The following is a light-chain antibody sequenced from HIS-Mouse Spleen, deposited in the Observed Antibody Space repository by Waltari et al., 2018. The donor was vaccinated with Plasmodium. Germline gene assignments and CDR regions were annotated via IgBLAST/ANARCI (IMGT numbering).Light chain of an antibody. Sequence: DIVMTQSPLSLPVTPGEQASISCRSIQSILHSNGYNYLDCYLQKPGQSPQLLIYLGSNRASGVPDRFSGSGSGTDFTLKISRVEAEDVGVYYCMQALQTPPTFGQGTKLEIK. CDR2: LGS. V-gene: IGKV2-28*01. CDR1: QSILHSNGYNY. CDR3: MQALQTPPT. J-gene: IGKJ2*01.